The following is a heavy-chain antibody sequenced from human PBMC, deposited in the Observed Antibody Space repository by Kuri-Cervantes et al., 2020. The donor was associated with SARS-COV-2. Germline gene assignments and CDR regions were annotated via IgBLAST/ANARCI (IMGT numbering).Heavy chain of an antibody. Sequence: SQTLSLTCAVYGGSFSGYYWSWIRQPPGKGLEWIREINDSGSTNYNPSLKSRVTISVDTSKNQFSLKLGSVTAADTAVYYCARALPWDLRGNDAFDIWGQGTMVTVSS. V-gene: IGHV4-34*01. CDR3: ARALPWDLRGNDAFDI. J-gene: IGHJ3*02. CDR1: GGSFSGYY. CDR2: INDSGST. D-gene: IGHD1-26*01.